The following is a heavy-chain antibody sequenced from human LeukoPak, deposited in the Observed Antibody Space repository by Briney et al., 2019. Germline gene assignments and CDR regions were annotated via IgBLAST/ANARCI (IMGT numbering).Heavy chain of an antibody. CDR3: ARGPDFGDRLDYFDY. J-gene: IGHJ4*02. Sequence: GGSLRLSCAASGFTFSRHWMGWVRQAPGKGLVWVASIKQDGSQYYVDSVKGRFFISRENAKNSVSLQMNSLRGEDTAVYYCARGPDFGDRLDYFDYWGQGTLVTVS. CDR1: GFTFSRHW. V-gene: IGHV3-7*01. CDR2: IKQDGSQ. D-gene: IGHD4-17*01.